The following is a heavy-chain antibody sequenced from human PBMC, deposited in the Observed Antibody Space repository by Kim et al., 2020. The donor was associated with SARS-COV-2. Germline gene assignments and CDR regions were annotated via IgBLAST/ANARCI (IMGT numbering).Heavy chain of an antibody. V-gene: IGHV4-59*08. J-gene: IGHJ5*02. CDR1: GGSISSYY. D-gene: IGHD1-26*01. CDR3: ARHPGVGANYYGNWFDP. Sequence: SETLSLTCTVSGGSISSYYWSWIRQPPGKGLEWIGYIYYSGSTNYNPSLKSRVTISVDTSKNQFSLKLSSVTAADTAVYYCARHPGVGANYYGNWFDPWGQGTLVTVSS. CDR2: IYYSGST.